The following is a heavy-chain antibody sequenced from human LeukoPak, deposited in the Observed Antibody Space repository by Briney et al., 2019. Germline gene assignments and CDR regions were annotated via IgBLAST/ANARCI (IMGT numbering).Heavy chain of an antibody. V-gene: IGHV3-9*01. J-gene: IGHJ3*02. CDR3: ARLNMAPDAFDT. D-gene: IGHD4/OR15-4a*01. Sequence: RPGRSLRLSCAASGFTFDDYAMHWVRQAPGKGLEWVSGISWNSGSIGYADSVKGRFTISRDNAKNSLYLQMNSLRAEDTALYYCARLNMAPDAFDTWGQGTMVTVSS. CDR1: GFTFDDYA. CDR2: ISWNSGSI.